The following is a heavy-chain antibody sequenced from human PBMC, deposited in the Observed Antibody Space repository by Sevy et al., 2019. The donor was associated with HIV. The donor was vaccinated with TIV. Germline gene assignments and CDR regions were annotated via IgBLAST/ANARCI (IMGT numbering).Heavy chain of an antibody. D-gene: IGHD2-2*01. Sequence: SETLSLTCTVSGGSISSGGYYWSWIRQHPGKGLEWIGYIYYSWSTYYNLSLKSRVTISVDTSKNQFSLKLSSVTAADTAVYYCARGACSSTSCYTNWFDPWGQGTLVTVSS. J-gene: IGHJ5*02. V-gene: IGHV4-31*03. CDR1: GGSISSGGYY. CDR2: IYYSWST. CDR3: ARGACSSTSCYTNWFDP.